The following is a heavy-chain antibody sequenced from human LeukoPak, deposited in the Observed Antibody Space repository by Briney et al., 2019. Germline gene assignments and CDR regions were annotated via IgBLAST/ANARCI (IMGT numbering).Heavy chain of an antibody. CDR1: GFTFSNYG. V-gene: IGHV3-23*01. Sequence: AGTSLRLSCAASGFTFSNYGMNWVRQAPGKGLEWVSGIGGLGDRIYYADSVRGRFTISRDNSKNTLYLYMNSLRAEDTAVYYCAKDHGFGEFYYYMDVWGKGTTVTISS. J-gene: IGHJ6*03. CDR3: AKDHGFGEFYYYMDV. CDR2: IGGLGDRI. D-gene: IGHD3-10*01.